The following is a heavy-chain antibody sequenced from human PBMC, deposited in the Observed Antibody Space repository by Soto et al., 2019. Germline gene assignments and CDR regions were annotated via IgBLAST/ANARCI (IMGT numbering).Heavy chain of an antibody. J-gene: IGHJ6*02. D-gene: IGHD6-6*01. V-gene: IGHV3-7*01. CDR2: IKQDGSEK. CDR3: ATSDSSSSFFFSKHYYYYYGMDV. Sequence: EVQLVESGGGLVQPGGSLRLSCAASGFTFSSYWMSWVLQAPGKGLEWVANIKQDGSEKYYVDSVKGRFTISRDNAKNSLYLQMNSLRAEDTAVYYCATSDSSSSFFFSKHYYYYYGMDVWGQGTTVTVSS. CDR1: GFTFSSYW.